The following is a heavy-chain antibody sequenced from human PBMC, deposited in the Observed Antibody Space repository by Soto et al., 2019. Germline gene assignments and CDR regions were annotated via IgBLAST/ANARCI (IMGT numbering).Heavy chain of an antibody. CDR3: ARRYGDPSSSAGFDY. Sequence: QVQLVQSGTEVKKAGASLKVSCTASGYAFTSYSVSWVRQAPGQGLEWMGSISTNSSKTNYVQSLQGRVTMTTDTSTTTAYLDLRSLRPDDTAIYYCARRYGDPSSSAGFDYWGQGTLVTVSS. CDR2: ISTNSSKT. CDR1: GYAFTSYS. D-gene: IGHD2-21*02. J-gene: IGHJ4*02. V-gene: IGHV1-18*01.